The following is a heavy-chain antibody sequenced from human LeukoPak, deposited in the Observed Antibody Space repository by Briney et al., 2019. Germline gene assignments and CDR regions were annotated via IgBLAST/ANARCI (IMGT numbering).Heavy chain of an antibody. CDR2: INHSGST. V-gene: IGHV4-34*01. CDR1: GGSFSGYY. J-gene: IGHJ4*02. Sequence: PSETLSLTCAVYGGSFSGYYWSWIRQPPGKGLEWIGEINHSGSTNYNPSLKSRVTISVDTSKNQFSLKLSSVTAADTAVYYCASSPGYSYGLVYWGQGTLVTVSS. CDR3: ASSPGYSYGLVY. D-gene: IGHD5-18*01.